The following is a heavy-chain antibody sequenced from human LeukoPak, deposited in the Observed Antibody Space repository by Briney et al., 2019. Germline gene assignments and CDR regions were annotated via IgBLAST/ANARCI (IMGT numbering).Heavy chain of an antibody. D-gene: IGHD1-26*01. Sequence: ASVKVSCKASGYTFTSYYMHWVRQAPGQGLEWMGIINPSGGSTSYAQKFQGRVTMTRDMSTSTVYMELSSLRSEDTAVYYCARDWVGATKGYWFDPWGQGTLVTVSS. CDR2: INPSGGST. J-gene: IGHJ5*02. CDR1: GYTFTSYY. V-gene: IGHV1-46*01. CDR3: ARDWVGATKGYWFDP.